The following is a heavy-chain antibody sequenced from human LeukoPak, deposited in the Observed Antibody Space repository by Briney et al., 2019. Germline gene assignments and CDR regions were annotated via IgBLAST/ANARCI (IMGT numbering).Heavy chain of an antibody. Sequence: SETLSLTCAVYGGPFSGYYWSWIRQPPGKGLEWIGEINHSGSTNYNPSLKSRVTISVGTSKNQFSLKLSSVTAADTAIYYCARNLYSSVPYWYFDLWGRGTLVTVSS. V-gene: IGHV4-34*01. CDR2: INHSGST. CDR3: ARNLYSSVPYWYFDL. J-gene: IGHJ2*01. D-gene: IGHD6-19*01. CDR1: GGPFSGYY.